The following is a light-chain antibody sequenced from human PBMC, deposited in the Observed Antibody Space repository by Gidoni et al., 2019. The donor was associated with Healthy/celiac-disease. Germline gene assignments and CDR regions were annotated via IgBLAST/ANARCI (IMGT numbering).Light chain of an antibody. CDR3: CSYAGSFRV. CDR1: SSDVGSYNL. CDR2: EVS. J-gene: IGLJ1*01. Sequence: QSALTQPASVSGSPGQAITISCTGTSSDVGSYNLVSWYQQHPGKAPKLMIYEVSKRPSGVSNRFSGSKSGNTASLTISGLQAEVEADYYCCSYAGSFRVFGTGTKVTVL. V-gene: IGLV2-23*02.